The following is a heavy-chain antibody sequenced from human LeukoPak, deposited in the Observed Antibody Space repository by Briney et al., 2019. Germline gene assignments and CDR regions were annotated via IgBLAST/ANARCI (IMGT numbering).Heavy chain of an antibody. D-gene: IGHD3-22*01. V-gene: IGHV3-7*04. CDR2: IKQDGSDK. Sequence: GGALRLSCAASGFTFSSYGMSWGRQAPGKGLEWGANIKQDGSDKYYVDSVKGRFTISRDNAKNSLYLQMNSLRAEDTAVYYCARDPYDSSWGLCYFDYWGQGNLVTVSS. J-gene: IGHJ4*02. CDR1: GFTFSSYG. CDR3: ARDPYDSSWGLCYFDY.